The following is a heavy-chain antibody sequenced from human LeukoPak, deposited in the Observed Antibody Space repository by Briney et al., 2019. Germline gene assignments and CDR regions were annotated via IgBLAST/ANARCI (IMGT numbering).Heavy chain of an antibody. D-gene: IGHD3-22*01. J-gene: IGHJ4*02. CDR2: INPNSGGT. Sequence: ASVKVSCKASGYTFTGYYMHWVRQAPGQGLEWMGWINPNSGGTNYAQKFQGRVTMTRDTSISTAYMELGRLRSDDTAVYYCARAYITMTSSLGYWGQGTLVTVSS. CDR3: ARAYITMTSSLGY. V-gene: IGHV1-2*02. CDR1: GYTFTGYY.